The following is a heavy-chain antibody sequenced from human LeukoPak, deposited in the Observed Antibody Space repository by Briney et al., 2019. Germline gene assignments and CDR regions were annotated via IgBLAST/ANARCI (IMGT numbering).Heavy chain of an antibody. CDR2: INPSGGGT. Sequence: ASVRVSCKASGYAFTRYYIHWVRQAPGQGLEWMGIINPSGGGTSNAQKFQGRVTMTRDTSTSTVYMEVSSLTSEDTAVYYCASASGYYAPPDYWGQGPLVPVSS. CDR1: GYAFTRYY. CDR3: ASASGYYAPPDY. D-gene: IGHD3-22*01. V-gene: IGHV1-46*01. J-gene: IGHJ4*02.